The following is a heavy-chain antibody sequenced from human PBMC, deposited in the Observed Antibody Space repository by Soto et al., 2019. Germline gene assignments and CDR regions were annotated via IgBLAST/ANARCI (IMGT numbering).Heavy chain of an antibody. CDR3: AGTYYYDSSGYYRFDY. CDR2: IYSGGST. J-gene: IGHJ4*02. Sequence: TGGSLRLPCAASGFTVSSNYMSWVRQAPGKGLEWVSVIYSGGSTYYADSVKGRFTISRHNSKNTLYLQMNSLRAEDTAVYYCAGTYYYDSSGYYRFDYWGQGTLVTVSS. D-gene: IGHD3-22*01. CDR1: GFTVSSNY. V-gene: IGHV3-53*04.